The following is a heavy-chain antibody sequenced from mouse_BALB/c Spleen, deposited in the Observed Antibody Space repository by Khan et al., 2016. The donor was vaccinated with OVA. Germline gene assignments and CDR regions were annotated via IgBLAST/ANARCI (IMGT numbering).Heavy chain of an antibody. CDR1: GDSITSGY. CDR3: ARYDYDNDGTFAY. CDR2: ISYSGST. V-gene: IGHV3-8*02. D-gene: IGHD2-4*01. Sequence: EVQLVETGPSLVKPSQTLSLTCSVTGDSITSGYWNCIRKFLGNKHEYRGYISYSGSTYYNPSLKSRISITRDTSKNQHYFQLNSVTTEDTATEYRARYDYDNDGTFAYWGQGTMVTVSA. J-gene: IGHJ3*01.